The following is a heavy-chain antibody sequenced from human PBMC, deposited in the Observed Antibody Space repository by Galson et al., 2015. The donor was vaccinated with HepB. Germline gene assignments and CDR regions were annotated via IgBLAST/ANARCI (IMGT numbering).Heavy chain of an antibody. D-gene: IGHD4-17*01. J-gene: IGHJ4*02. CDR1: GFTFSDYY. CDR3: ARVADADYGDHSHFDY. Sequence: SLRLSCAASGFTFSDYYMSWIRQAPGKGLEWVSYISSSSTYTNYADSVKGRFTISRDNAKKSLYLQINSLRAEDTAAYYCARVADADYGDHSHFDYWGQGTLVTVSS. V-gene: IGHV3-11*06. CDR2: ISSSSTYT.